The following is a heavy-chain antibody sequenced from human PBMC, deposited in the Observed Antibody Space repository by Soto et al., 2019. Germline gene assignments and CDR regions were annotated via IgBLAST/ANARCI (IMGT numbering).Heavy chain of an antibody. D-gene: IGHD3-3*02. CDR3: VRYDRINMTPYSAVGVHI. CDR2: VYYGGAIFYSGNI. V-gene: IGHV4-39*01. Sequence: PSETLSLTCTVSGDSISSSNSHWGWTRQPPGKGLEYIGSVYYGGAIFYSGNIYYNPSLKSRVTISVDTSKNHFSLRLSSVTAADTGVYYCVRYDRINMTPYSAVGVHIWCHGTMVT. CDR1: GDSISSSNSH. J-gene: IGHJ3*02.